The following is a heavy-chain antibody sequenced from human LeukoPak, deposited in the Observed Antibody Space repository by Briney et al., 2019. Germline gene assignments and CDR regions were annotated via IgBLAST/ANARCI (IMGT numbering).Heavy chain of an antibody. D-gene: IGHD6-13*01. CDR2: IIPIFGTA. CDR3: ARVVGLTGYSSSWYSGYYYHMDV. Sequence: GSSVKVSCKASGGTFSSYAISWVRQAPGQGLEWMGGIIPIFGTANYAQKFQGRVTITADKSTSTAYMELSSLRSEDTAVYYCARVVGLTGYSSSWYSGYYYHMDVWGKGTTVTVSS. J-gene: IGHJ6*03. CDR1: GGTFSSYA. V-gene: IGHV1-69*06.